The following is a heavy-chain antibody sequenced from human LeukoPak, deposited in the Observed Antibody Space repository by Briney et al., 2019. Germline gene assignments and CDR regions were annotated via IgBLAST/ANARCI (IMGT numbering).Heavy chain of an antibody. CDR1: GGSISSYY. Sequence: PSETLSLTCTVSGGSISSYYWSWIRQPPGKGLEWIGYIYTSGSTNYNPSLESRVTISVDASKNQFSLKLSSVTSADRAVYYCARHAPPFWFDLWGQGTLVTVSS. J-gene: IGHJ5*02. CDR3: ARHAPPFWFDL. V-gene: IGHV4-4*09. CDR2: IYTSGST.